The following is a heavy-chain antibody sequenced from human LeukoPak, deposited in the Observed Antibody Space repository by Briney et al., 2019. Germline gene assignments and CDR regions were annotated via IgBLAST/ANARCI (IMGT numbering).Heavy chain of an antibody. V-gene: IGHV4-59*01. CDR1: GGSISSYY. CDR3: ARIPAAGSMGWFDP. CDR2: IYYSGST. Sequence: SETLSLTCTVSGGSISSYYWSWIRQPPGKGLEWIGYIYYSGSTNYNPSLKSRVTISVDTSKNQFSLRLASVTAADTAVYSCARIPAAGSMGWFDPWGQGTLVTVSS. J-gene: IGHJ5*02. D-gene: IGHD6-13*01.